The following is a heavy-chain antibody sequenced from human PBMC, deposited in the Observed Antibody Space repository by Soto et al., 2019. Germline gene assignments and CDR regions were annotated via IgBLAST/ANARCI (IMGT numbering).Heavy chain of an antibody. CDR1: AGSISSGGYY. D-gene: IGHD5-18*01. J-gene: IGHJ5*02. CDR2: IYYTAST. V-gene: IGHV4-31*03. CDR3: ARARGGYSYGRGYNWFDP. Sequence: SDTLSLTCTVSAGSISSGGYYWSWIRQHPGKGLEWIGYIYYTASTYYNPSLKSRVTISVDTSKNQFSLKLSSVTAADTAVYYCARARGGYSYGRGYNWFDPWGQGTLVTVSS.